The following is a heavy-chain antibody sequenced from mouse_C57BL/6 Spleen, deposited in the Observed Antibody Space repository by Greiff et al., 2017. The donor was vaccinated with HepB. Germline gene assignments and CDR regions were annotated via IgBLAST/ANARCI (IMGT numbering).Heavy chain of an antibody. D-gene: IGHD1-1*01. CDR1: GYTFTSYW. CDR2: IDPSDSYT. J-gene: IGHJ4*01. CDR3: ARKSSYPYYAMDY. Sequence: VQLQQSGAELVMPGASVKLSCKASGYTFTSYWMHWVKQRPGQGLEWIGEIDPSDSYTNYNQKFKGKSTLTVDKSSSTAYMQLSSLTSEDSAVYYCARKSSYPYYAMDYWGQGTSVTVSS. V-gene: IGHV1-69*01.